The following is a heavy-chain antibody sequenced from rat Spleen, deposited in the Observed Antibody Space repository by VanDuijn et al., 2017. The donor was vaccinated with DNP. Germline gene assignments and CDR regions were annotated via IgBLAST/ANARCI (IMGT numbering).Heavy chain of an antibody. J-gene: IGHJ2*01. CDR3: VRHNYNFDY. CDR1: GFTFSDYF. V-gene: IGHV5-22*01. CDR2: ISNEGSRT. Sequence: EVQLVESGGGLVQPGRSLKLSCAASGFTFSDYFMAWVRQAPKKGLEWVASISNEGSRTYYGDSVKGRFTISRDNAKSTLYLQMNSLRSEDTANYYCVRHNYNFDYWGQGVMVTVSS. D-gene: IGHD1-1*01.